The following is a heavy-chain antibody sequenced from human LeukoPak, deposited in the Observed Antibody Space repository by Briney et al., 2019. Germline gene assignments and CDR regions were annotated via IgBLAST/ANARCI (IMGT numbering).Heavy chain of an antibody. Sequence: ASVKVSCKASGYTFSDYYIHWVRQAPGQGLEWMGWINPNSGGTDYAQKFQGRVTMTRDTSINTAYMDLSRLTSDDTAVYYCARAYCSTTTCPRGYYHCSVDVWGKGTTVTVSS. D-gene: IGHD2-2*01. CDR2: INPNSGGT. CDR3: ARAYCSTTTCPRGYYHCSVDV. J-gene: IGHJ6*03. V-gene: IGHV1-2*02. CDR1: GYTFSDYY.